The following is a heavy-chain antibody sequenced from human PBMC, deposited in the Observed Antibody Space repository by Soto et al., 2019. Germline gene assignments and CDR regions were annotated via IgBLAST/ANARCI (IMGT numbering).Heavy chain of an antibody. CDR3: GNVIGENDRVFAY. Sequence: SETLSLTCTVSGGSISSYYWSWIRQPPGKGLEWIGYIYYSGSTNYNPSPKSRVTISVDTSKNQFSLKLSSVTAADTAVYYCGNVIGENDRVFAYGAKGPLATVPS. V-gene: IGHV4-59*01. CDR2: IYYSGST. CDR1: GGSISSYY. J-gene: IGHJ4*02. D-gene: IGHD3-22*01.